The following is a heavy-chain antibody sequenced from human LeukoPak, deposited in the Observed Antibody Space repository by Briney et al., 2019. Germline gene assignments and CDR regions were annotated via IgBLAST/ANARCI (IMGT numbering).Heavy chain of an antibody. V-gene: IGHV3-9*01. CDR3: ATPGVRDYYYYLDV. Sequence: GGSLRLSCVASGFSFDDYGMFWVRQTPGKGLEWVSGISWNSGNIGYADAVKGRFTVSRDNANNSVHLQMSSLRAEDTAVYYCATPGVRDYYYYLDVWGTGTTVTVSS. D-gene: IGHD2-21*01. CDR2: ISWNSGNI. CDR1: GFSFDDYG. J-gene: IGHJ6*03.